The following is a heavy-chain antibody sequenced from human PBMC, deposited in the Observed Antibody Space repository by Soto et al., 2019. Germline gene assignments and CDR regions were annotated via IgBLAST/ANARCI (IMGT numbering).Heavy chain of an antibody. CDR1: GYTFTSYA. D-gene: IGHD3-3*01. CDR3: ARDSVGDDFWSGYFPSYGMDV. V-gene: IGHV1-3*01. Sequence: ASVKVSFKASGYTFTSYAMHWVRQAPGQRLEWMGWISAGNGNTKYSQKFQGRVTITRDTSASTAYMELSSLRSEDTAVYYCARDSVGDDFWSGYFPSYGMDVWGQGTTVTVSS. CDR2: ISAGNGNT. J-gene: IGHJ6*02.